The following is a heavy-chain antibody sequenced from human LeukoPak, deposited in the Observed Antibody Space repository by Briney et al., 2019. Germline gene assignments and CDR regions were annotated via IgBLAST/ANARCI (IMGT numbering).Heavy chain of an antibody. V-gene: IGHV4-34*01. J-gene: IGHJ4*02. CDR1: GGSFSGYY. CDR3: ARQVVVPAAMGSDYFDY. Sequence: PSETLSLTCAVYGGSFSGYYWSWIRQPPGKGLEWIGEINHSGSTNYNPSLKSRVTISVDTSKNQFSLKLSFVTAADTAVYYCARQVVVPAAMGSDYFDYWGQGTLVTVSS. CDR2: INHSGST. D-gene: IGHD2-2*01.